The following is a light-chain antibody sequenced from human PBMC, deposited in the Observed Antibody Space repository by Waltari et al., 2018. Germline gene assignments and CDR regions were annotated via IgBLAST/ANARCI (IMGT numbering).Light chain of an antibody. V-gene: IGLV1-40*01. CDR3: QSYDSSLFWV. J-gene: IGLJ3*02. CDR2: GNS. CDR1: SSNIGAGYD. Sequence: QSVLTQPPSVSGAPGQRVTISCTGSSSNIGAGYDVHWYQQLPGTAPKLLIYGNSKRPSGVPDRCSGSKSGTSASLAITGLQAEDEADYYCQSYDSSLFWVFGGGTKLTVL.